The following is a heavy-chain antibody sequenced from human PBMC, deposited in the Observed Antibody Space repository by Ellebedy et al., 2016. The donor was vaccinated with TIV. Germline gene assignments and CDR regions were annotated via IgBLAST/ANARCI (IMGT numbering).Heavy chain of an antibody. J-gene: IGHJ4*02. Sequence: LRLXCTVSGGSISSGGYYWSWIRQHPGKGLEWIGYIYYSGSTYYNPSLKSRVTISVDTSKNQFSLKLSSVTAADTAVYYCARGTIFGEEFDFWGQGTLVTVSS. CDR1: GGSISSGGYY. CDR3: ARGTIFGEEFDF. V-gene: IGHV4-31*03. CDR2: IYYSGST. D-gene: IGHD3-3*01.